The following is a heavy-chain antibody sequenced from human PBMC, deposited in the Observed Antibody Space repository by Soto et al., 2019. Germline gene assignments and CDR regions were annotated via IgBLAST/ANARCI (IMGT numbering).Heavy chain of an antibody. V-gene: IGHV1-2*04. D-gene: IGHD1-26*01. CDR2: INPNSGGT. J-gene: IGHJ4*02. Sequence: GASVKVSCKASGYTFTGYSMHWVRQAPGQGLEWMGWINPNSGGTNYAQKFQGWVTMTRDTSISTAYMELSRLRSDDTAVYYCARAGDAGELGPFDYWGQGTLVTVSS. CDR3: ARAGDAGELGPFDY. CDR1: GYTFTGYS.